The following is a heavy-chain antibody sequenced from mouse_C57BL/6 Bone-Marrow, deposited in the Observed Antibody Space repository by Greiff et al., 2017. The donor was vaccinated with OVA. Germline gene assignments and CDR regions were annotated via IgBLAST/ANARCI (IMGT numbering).Heavy chain of an antibody. J-gene: IGHJ1*03. CDR3: ARNLGPYWYFDV. CDR2: IWSGGST. D-gene: IGHD3-3*01. CDR1: GFSLTSYG. Sequence: QVQLQQSGPGLVQPSQSLSITCTVSGFSLTSYGVHWVRQSPGKGLEWLGVIWSGGSTDYNAAFISRLSISKDNSKSQVFFKMNSLQADDTAIYYCARNLGPYWYFDVWGTGTTVTVSS. V-gene: IGHV2-2*01.